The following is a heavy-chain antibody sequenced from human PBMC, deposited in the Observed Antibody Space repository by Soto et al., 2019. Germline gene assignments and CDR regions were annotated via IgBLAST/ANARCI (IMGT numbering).Heavy chain of an antibody. Sequence: EVQLLESGGGLVQPGGSLRLSCAASGFTFSSYAMSWVRQAPGKGLEWVSAISGSGGSTYYADSVKGRFTISRDNSKNTLYLQMKSLRAEDTAVYYGAKTPIITFLGVVPHYYGRDVGGQGTTVTVSS. CDR3: AKTPIITFLGVVPHYYGRDV. V-gene: IGHV3-23*01. J-gene: IGHJ6*02. CDR1: GFTFSSYA. CDR2: ISGSGGST. D-gene: IGHD3-3*01.